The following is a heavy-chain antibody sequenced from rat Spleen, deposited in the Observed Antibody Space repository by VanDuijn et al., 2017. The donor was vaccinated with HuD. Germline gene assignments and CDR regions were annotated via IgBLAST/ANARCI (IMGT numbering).Heavy chain of an antibody. CDR2: IWGDGST. CDR3: ARDRGPNYFDY. CDR1: GFSLTSYH. V-gene: IGHV2-32*01. J-gene: IGHJ2*01. D-gene: IGHD4-3*01. Sequence: QVQLKESGPGLVKPSETLSLTCTVSGFSLTSYHVSWVRQPPGKGLEWMGVIWGDGSTAYNSALKSRLSISRDTSKSQVFLKMSSLKTEDTATYYCARDRGPNYFDYWGQGVMVTVSS.